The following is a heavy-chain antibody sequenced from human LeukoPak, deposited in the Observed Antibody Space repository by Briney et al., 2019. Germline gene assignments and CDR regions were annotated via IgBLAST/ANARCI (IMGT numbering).Heavy chain of an antibody. CDR1: GYSISSCYY. V-gene: IGHV4-38-2*01. J-gene: IGHJ4*02. Sequence: SETLSLTCAVSGYSISSCYYWGWIRQPPGKGLEWIGNIYHSGSTYYNPSLKSRVTISVDTSKNQFSLKLSPVTAADTAVYYCARGIPPRGGHFDYWGQGTLVTVSS. CDR2: IYHSGST. CDR3: ARGIPPRGGHFDY. D-gene: IGHD3-16*01.